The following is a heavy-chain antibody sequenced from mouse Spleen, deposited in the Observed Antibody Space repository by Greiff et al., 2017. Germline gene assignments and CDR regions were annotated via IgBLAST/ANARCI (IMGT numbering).Heavy chain of an antibody. CDR1: GYTFTSYG. J-gene: IGHJ4*01. CDR3: AHNYLYAMDY. V-gene: IGHV1-81*01. Sequence: VMLVESGAELARPGASVKLSCKASGYTFTSYGISWVKQRTGQGLEWIGEIYPRSGNTYYNEKFKGKATLTADKSSSTAYMELRSLTSEDSAVYFCAHNYLYAMDYWGQGTSVTVSS. CDR2: IYPRSGNT. D-gene: IGHD1-3*01.